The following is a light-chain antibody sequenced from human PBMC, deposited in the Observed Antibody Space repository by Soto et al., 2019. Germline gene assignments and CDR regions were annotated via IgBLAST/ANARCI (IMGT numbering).Light chain of an antibody. CDR1: QSISSY. CDR2: SAS. J-gene: IGKJ4*01. CDR3: QQSYSTSRT. Sequence: DFQMTQSPSSLSASVGDRVTITCRASQSISSYLNWYQQKPGKAPKLLIYSASNLESGVPSRFSGSGSWTDFTLTISSLQPEDFATDYCQQSYSTSRTFGGGTKVEIK. V-gene: IGKV1-39*01.